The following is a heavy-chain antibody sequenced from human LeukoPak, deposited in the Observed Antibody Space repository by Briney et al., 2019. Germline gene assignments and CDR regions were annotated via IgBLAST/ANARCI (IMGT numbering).Heavy chain of an antibody. CDR1: GGSISTYY. D-gene: IGHD2-15*01. CDR2: IYYSGST. CDR3: ARPNLGYCSGGSCYTYGMDV. J-gene: IGHJ6*02. Sequence: SETLSLTCTVSGGSISTYYWSWIRQPPGKGLEWIGSIYYSGSTYYNPSLKSRVTISVDTSKNQFSLKLSSVTAADTAVYYCARPNLGYCSGGSCYTYGMDVWGQGTTVTVSS. V-gene: IGHV4-59*05.